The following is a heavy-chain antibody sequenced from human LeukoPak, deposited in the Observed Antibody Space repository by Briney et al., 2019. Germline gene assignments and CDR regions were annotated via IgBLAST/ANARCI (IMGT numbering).Heavy chain of an antibody. J-gene: IGHJ4*02. D-gene: IGHD1-26*01. V-gene: IGHV3-30*03. CDR3: ARDRVGATDYFDY. Sequence: GGSLRLSCAASGFTFSSYGMHWVRQAPGKGLEWVAVISYDGSNKYYADSVKGRFTISRDNSKNTLYLQMNSLRAEDTAVYYCARDRVGATDYFDYWGQGTLVTVSS. CDR2: ISYDGSNK. CDR1: GFTFSSYG.